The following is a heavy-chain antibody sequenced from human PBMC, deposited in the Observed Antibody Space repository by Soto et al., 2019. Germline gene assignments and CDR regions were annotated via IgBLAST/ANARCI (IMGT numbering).Heavy chain of an antibody. V-gene: IGHV3-48*03. CDR3: ARPQGRYSSSLDY. Sequence: GGSLRLSCAASGFTFSSYAMTWVRQAPGKGLEWVSYISSSGSTIYYADSVKGRFTISRDNAKNSLYLQMNSLRAEDTAVYYCARPQGRYSSSLDYWGQGTLVTVSS. D-gene: IGHD6-6*01. CDR1: GFTFSSYA. CDR2: ISSSGSTI. J-gene: IGHJ4*02.